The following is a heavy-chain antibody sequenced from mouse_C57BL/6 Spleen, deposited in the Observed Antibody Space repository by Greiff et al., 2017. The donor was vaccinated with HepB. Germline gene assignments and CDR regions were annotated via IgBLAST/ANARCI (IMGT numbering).Heavy chain of an antibody. V-gene: IGHV1-15*01. CDR2: IDPETGGT. Sequence: QVQLRQSGAELVRPGASVTLSCKASGYTFTDYEMHWVKQTPVHGLELIGAIDPETGGTAYNQKFKGKAILTADKSSSTAYMELRSLTSEDSAVYYCTRPLPLFAYWGQGTLVTVSA. D-gene: IGHD2-1*01. J-gene: IGHJ3*01. CDR3: TRPLPLFAY. CDR1: GYTFTDYE.